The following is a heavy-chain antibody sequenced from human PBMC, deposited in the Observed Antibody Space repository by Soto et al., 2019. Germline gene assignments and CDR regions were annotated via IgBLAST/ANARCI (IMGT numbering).Heavy chain of an antibody. Sequence: QVQLVQSGAEVKKPGASVKVSCKASGYTFTSYDINWVRQATGQGLEWMGWMNPNSGNTGYAQKFPGRVTMTRNTSITTGDMELSSLRSENTAVYYCARERTTISMDVWGQGATVTVSS. D-gene: IGHD3-9*01. CDR2: MNPNSGNT. J-gene: IGHJ6*02. CDR1: GYTFTSYD. CDR3: ARERTTISMDV. V-gene: IGHV1-8*01.